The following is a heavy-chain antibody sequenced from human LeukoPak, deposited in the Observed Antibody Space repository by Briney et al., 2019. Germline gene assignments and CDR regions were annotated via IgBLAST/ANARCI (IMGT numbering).Heavy chain of an antibody. V-gene: IGHV3-11*04. D-gene: IGHD4-17*01. CDR3: AKDLAHDYDDYGLDY. Sequence: GGSLRLSCAASGFTFSDYYMSWIRQAPGKGLEWVSYISSSGSTIYYADSVNGRFTISRDNSKNTLYLQMNSMRAEDTALYYCAKDLAHDYDDYGLDYWRQGTLVTVSS. CDR2: ISSSGSTI. CDR1: GFTFSDYY. J-gene: IGHJ4*02.